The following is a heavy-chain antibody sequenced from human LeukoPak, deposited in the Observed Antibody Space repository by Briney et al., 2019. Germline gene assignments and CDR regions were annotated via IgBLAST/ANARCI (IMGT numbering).Heavy chain of an antibody. CDR1: GDSVSSNSAA. D-gene: IGHD3-16*01. CDR2: TYYRSKWYN. CDR3: ARGGLYLYREFDY. J-gene: IGHJ4*02. V-gene: IGHV6-1*01. Sequence: SQTLSLTCAISGDSVSSNSAAWNRIRQSPSRGLEWLGRTYYRSKWYNDYAVSVKSRITINPDTSKNQFSLQLNSVTPEDTAVYYCARGGLYLYREFDYWGQGTLVTVSS.